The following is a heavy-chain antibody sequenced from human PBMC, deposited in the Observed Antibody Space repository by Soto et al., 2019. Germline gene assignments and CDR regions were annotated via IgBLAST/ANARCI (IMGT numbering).Heavy chain of an antibody. CDR3: ARTPDCSGGSCYWADFDD. CDR2: VNHSGST. V-gene: IGHV4-34*01. CDR1: GGSFSGYY. Sequence: SETLSLTCAVYGGSFSGYYWSWIRQPPGKGLEWIGEVNHSGSTNYNPSLKSRVTISVDTSKNQFSLKLSSVTAADTAVYYCARTPDCSGGSCYWADFDDWGQGTLVTVSS. J-gene: IGHJ4*02. D-gene: IGHD2-15*01.